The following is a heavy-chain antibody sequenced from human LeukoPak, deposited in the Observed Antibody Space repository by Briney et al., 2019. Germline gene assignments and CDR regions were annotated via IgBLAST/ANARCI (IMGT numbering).Heavy chain of an antibody. J-gene: IGHJ4*02. CDR1: GFTFFTHP. Sequence: GGSLRLSCVTSGFTFFTHPMNWVRQAPGKGLEWVSYISISGSTMYYADSVRGRFTISRDNAKNSVYLQMDSLRADDTAVYYCVRDRFDYALDYWGQGALVTVSS. CDR2: ISISGSTM. D-gene: IGHD4-17*01. V-gene: IGHV3-48*03. CDR3: VRDRFDYALDY.